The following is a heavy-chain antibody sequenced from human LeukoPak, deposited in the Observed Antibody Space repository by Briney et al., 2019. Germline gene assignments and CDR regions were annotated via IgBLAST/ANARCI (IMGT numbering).Heavy chain of an antibody. J-gene: IGHJ4*02. Sequence: ASVKVSCKVSGYTLTELSMHWVRQAPGKGLEWMGGFDPEDGETIYAQKFQGRVTMTEDTSTDTAYMELSSLRSEDTAVYYCATVLGTMVRGPFYYWGQGTLVTVSS. CDR3: ATVLGTMVRGPFYY. CDR2: FDPEDGET. CDR1: GYTLTELS. V-gene: IGHV1-24*01. D-gene: IGHD3-10*01.